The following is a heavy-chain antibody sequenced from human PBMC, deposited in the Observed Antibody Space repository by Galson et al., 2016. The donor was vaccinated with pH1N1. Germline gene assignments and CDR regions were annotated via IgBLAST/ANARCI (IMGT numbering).Heavy chain of an antibody. CDR1: GFTFTSYA. D-gene: IGHD5-12*01. CDR3: ERDSEDSGHEGFH. V-gene: IGHV3-30*04. Sequence: SLRLSCAASGFTFTSYAMHWVRQAPGKGLEWVAVILYDGTNEYYADSVKGRFTISRDKTQSTVYLQMNSLRTEDTAVYYCERDSEDSGHEGFHWAQGTLVIVSS. CDR2: ILYDGTNE. J-gene: IGHJ4*02.